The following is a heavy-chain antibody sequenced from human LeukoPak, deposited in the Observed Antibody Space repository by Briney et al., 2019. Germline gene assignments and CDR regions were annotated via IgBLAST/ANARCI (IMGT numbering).Heavy chain of an antibody. Sequence: GGSLRLSCAASGFTFSSYAMHWVRQAPGKGLEWVAVISYDGSNKYYADSVKGRFTISRDNSKNTLYLQMNSLRAEDTAAYYCARELSIVLGTPNWFDPWGQGTLVTVSS. CDR2: ISYDGSNK. D-gene: IGHD2-21*01. CDR1: GFTFSSYA. J-gene: IGHJ5*02. V-gene: IGHV3-30-3*01. CDR3: ARELSIVLGTPNWFDP.